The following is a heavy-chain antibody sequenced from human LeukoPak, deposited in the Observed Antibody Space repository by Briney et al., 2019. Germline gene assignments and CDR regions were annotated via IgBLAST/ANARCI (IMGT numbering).Heavy chain of an antibody. CDR1: GFTFSHYG. Sequence: QAGGSLRLSCAASGFTFSHYGMHWVRQAPGKGLEWVSSISGSGDNTHYADSVKGRFTISRDNSKNMMYLQMNSLRADDTALYYCARDRYGDYSFDYWGQGVLVTVSS. J-gene: IGHJ4*02. CDR3: ARDRYGDYSFDY. D-gene: IGHD4-17*01. CDR2: ISGSGDNT. V-gene: IGHV3-23*01.